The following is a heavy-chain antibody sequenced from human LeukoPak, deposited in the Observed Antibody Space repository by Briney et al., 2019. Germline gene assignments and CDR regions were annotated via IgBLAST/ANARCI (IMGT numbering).Heavy chain of an antibody. Sequence: PSETLSLTCTVSGGSIISYYWSWIRQSPQKGLEWIAYIHSSGKTNYNPSLKSRVTISVDTSKNQFSLKVTSMTAADTGVYYCTRSFPGIVGAADFWGQGTLVTVSS. J-gene: IGHJ4*02. CDR1: GGSIISYY. V-gene: IGHV4-59*01. CDR3: TRSFPGIVGAADF. D-gene: IGHD1-26*01. CDR2: IHSSGKT.